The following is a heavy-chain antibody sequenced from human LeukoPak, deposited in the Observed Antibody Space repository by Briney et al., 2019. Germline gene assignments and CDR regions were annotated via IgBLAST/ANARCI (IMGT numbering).Heavy chain of an antibody. CDR2: INPNSGGT. J-gene: IGHJ3*02. CDR1: GYTFTGYY. CDR3: ASERFLEWLLYGDAFDI. V-gene: IGHV1-2*02. Sequence: GASVKVSCKASGYTFTGYYMHWVRQAPGQGPEWMGGINPNSGGTNYEQKFQGRVTMTRDTSISTAYMELSRLRSYDTAVYYCASERFLEWLLYGDAFDIWGQGAMVTVSS. D-gene: IGHD3-3*01.